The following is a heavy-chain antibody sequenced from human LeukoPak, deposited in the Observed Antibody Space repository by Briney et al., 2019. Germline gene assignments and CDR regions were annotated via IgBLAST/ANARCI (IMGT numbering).Heavy chain of an antibody. J-gene: IGHJ4*02. CDR3: ARPSSPASYFDY. V-gene: IGHV3-30*01. CDR2: ISYDGSNK. CDR1: GFTFSSYA. D-gene: IGHD6-13*01. Sequence: GGSLRLSCAASGFTFSSYAMHWVRQAPGKGLEWVAVISYDGSNKYYADSVKGRFTISRDNSKNTLYLQMNSLRAEDTAVYYCARPSSPASYFDYWGQGTLVTVSS.